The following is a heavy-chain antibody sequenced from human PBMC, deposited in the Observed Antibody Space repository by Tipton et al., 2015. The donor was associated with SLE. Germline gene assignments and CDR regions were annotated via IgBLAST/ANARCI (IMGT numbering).Heavy chain of an antibody. CDR1: GFTFGDYA. D-gene: IGHD1-26*01. CDR2: INTDGSGT. V-gene: IGHV3-74*01. J-gene: IGHJ4*02. CDR3: ARYSRGSLDS. Sequence: SLRLSCTGSGFTFGDYAMSWVRQAPGKGLVWVSRINTDGSGTTYADSVKGRFTISRDNAKNTLYLQMNSLRAEDTAVYYCARYSRGSLDSWGQGTLVTVSS.